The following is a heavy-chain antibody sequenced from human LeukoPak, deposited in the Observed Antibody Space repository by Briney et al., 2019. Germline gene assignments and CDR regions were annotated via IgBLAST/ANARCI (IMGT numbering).Heavy chain of an antibody. CDR2: ITGNGGRI. Sequence: TGGSLRLSCAASGFTFSSYAMSWVRRAPGKGLEGVSGITGNGGRIYYADSVKGRFTISRDNSKNTLYLQMNNLRAEDTAVYYCAKDGTYFDYWGQGTLVAVSS. V-gene: IGHV3-23*01. J-gene: IGHJ4*02. CDR3: AKDGTYFDY. CDR1: GFTFSSYA.